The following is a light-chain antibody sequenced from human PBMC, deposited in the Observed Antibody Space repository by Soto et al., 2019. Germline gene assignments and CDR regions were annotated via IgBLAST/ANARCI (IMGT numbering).Light chain of an antibody. Sequence: EIVLTQSPGTLSLSPGERATLSCRASQSVSSSYLAWYQQKPGQAPRLLIYGASSRATGIPDRLSGSGSGTDFTLTISRLEPEDFAVYYCQQYGSSPPVTFGHGTRREIK. J-gene: IGKJ5*01. CDR1: QSVSSSY. V-gene: IGKV3-20*01. CDR2: GAS. CDR3: QQYGSSPPVT.